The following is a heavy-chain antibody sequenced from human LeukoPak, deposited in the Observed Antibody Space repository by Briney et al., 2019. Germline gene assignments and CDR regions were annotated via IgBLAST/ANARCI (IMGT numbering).Heavy chain of an antibody. CDR3: ARDPRDFWSGYYTN. CDR2: ISSSSSYT. CDR1: GFTVSSNY. Sequence: GGSLRLSCAASGFTVSSNYMSWIRQAPGKGLEWVSYISSSSSYTNYADSVKGRFTISRDNAKNSLYLQMNSLRAEDTAVYYCARDPRDFWSGYYTNWGQGTLVTVSS. D-gene: IGHD3-3*01. V-gene: IGHV3-11*06. J-gene: IGHJ4*02.